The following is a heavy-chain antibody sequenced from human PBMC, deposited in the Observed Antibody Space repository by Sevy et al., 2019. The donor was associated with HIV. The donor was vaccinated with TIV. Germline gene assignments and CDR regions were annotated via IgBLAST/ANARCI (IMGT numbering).Heavy chain of an antibody. CDR3: ATHAGIAAAGRVFDY. V-gene: IGHV3-72*01. Sequence: GGSLRLSCAASGFTFSDHYMEWVRQAPGKGLEWVGRIRNKADSYTTEYAPSVKWRFTISRDDSKNSLYLLMNSLKTEDTAVYYCATHAGIAAAGRVFDYWGQGTLVTVSS. CDR2: IRNKADSYTT. J-gene: IGHJ4*02. D-gene: IGHD6-13*01. CDR1: GFTFSDHY.